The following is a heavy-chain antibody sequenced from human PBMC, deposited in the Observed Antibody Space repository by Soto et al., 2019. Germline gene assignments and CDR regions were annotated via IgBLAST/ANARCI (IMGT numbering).Heavy chain of an antibody. CDR1: GGSISGYY. D-gene: IGHD6-19*01. Sequence: SETLSLTCTVSGGSISGYYWSWIRKPPGKGLEWIGYIYYSGSTNYNPSLKSRVTISVDTSKNQFSLNLSSVTAADTAVYYCARHKWYSSGSLDYWGQGTLVTVSS. CDR2: IYYSGST. V-gene: IGHV4-59*08. J-gene: IGHJ4*02. CDR3: ARHKWYSSGSLDY.